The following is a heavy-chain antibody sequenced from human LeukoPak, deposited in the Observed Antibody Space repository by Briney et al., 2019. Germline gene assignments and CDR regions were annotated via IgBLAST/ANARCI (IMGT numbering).Heavy chain of an antibody. CDR1: GFTFDDYA. CDR3: AKDKKQQLVQGPFDY. Sequence: GGSLRLSCAASGFTFDDYAMHWVRQAPGKGLEWVSGISWNSGSIGYADSVKGRFTISRDNAKNSLYLQMNSLRAEDTALYYCAKDKKQQLVQGPFDYWGQGTLVTVSS. J-gene: IGHJ4*02. V-gene: IGHV3-9*01. D-gene: IGHD6-13*01. CDR2: ISWNSGSI.